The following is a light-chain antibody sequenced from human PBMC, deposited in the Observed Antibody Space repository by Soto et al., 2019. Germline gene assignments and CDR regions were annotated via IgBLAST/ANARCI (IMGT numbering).Light chain of an antibody. V-gene: IGLV1-40*01. CDR3: HSYDSSLSGSV. Sequence: QTVVTQPPSVSGAPGQRVTISCTGSSSNIGAGYDVHWYQQLPGTAPKLLIYPNSNRPSGVPDRFSDSKSGTSASLAITGLQAEDEADYYCHSYDSSLSGSVFGGGTKLTVL. J-gene: IGLJ2*01. CDR1: SSNIGAGYD. CDR2: PNS.